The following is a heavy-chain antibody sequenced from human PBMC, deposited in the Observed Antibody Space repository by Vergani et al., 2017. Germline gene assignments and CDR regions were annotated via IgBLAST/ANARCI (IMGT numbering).Heavy chain of an antibody. CDR1: GFTFSSYA. V-gene: IGHV3-23*01. J-gene: IGHJ4*02. D-gene: IGHD1-1*01. Sequence: EVQLLESGGGLVQPGGSLRLSCAASGFTFSSYAMSWVRQAPGKGLEWVSAISGSGGSTYYADSVKGRFTISRDNSISTAYLQWSSLKASDTAMYYCARHDDWNDGVDYWGQGTLVTVSS. CDR3: ARHDDWNDGVDY. CDR2: ISGSGGST.